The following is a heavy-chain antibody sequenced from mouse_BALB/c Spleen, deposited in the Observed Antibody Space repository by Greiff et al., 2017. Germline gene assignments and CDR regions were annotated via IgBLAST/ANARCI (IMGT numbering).Heavy chain of an antibody. D-gene: IGHD2-1*01. V-gene: IGHV2-9*02. J-gene: IGHJ3*01. Sequence: VMLVESGPGLVAPSQSLSITCTVSGFSLTSYGVHWVRQPPGKGLEWLGVIWAGGSTNYNSALMSRLSISKDNSKSQVFLKMNSLQTDDTAMYYCARDNYGNRPAWFAYWGQGTLVTVSA. CDR1: GFSLTSYG. CDR3: ARDNYGNRPAWFAY. CDR2: IWAGGST.